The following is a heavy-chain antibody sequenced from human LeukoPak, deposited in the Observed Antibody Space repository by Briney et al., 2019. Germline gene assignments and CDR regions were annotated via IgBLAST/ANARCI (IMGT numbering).Heavy chain of an antibody. J-gene: IGHJ4*02. D-gene: IGHD1-14*01. V-gene: IGHV2-5*01. CDR2: IYWNDDK. CDR1: GSSLSTSGVG. Sequence: SGPTLVKPTQTLTLTCTFSGSSLSTSGVGVGWIRQPPGKALEWLAVIYWNDDKRYSPSLKSRLTITKDTSKNQVVLTMTNMDPVDTATYYCAHSFVSVPPEPFDYWGQGTLVTVSS. CDR3: AHSFVSVPPEPFDY.